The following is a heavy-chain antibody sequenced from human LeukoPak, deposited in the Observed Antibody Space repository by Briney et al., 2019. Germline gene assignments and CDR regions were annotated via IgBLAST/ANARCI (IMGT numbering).Heavy chain of an antibody. CDR2: INASGSA. CDR1: GGSISTYY. V-gene: IGHV4-4*07. CDR3: ARDALLWFGEVNWFDP. J-gene: IGHJ5*02. D-gene: IGHD3-10*01. Sequence: PSETLSLTCTVSGGSISTYYWNWIRQPAGKGLEWIGRINASGSAKYNSSLKSRVTMSIDTSNNQFSLKLTSVTAADTAVYYCARDALLWFGEVNWFDPWGQGTLVTVSS.